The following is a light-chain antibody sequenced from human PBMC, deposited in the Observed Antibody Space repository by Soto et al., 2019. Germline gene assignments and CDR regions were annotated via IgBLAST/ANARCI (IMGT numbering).Light chain of an antibody. CDR3: CSYAGSSILV. J-gene: IGLJ3*02. CDR2: EVN. Sequence: QAASVSGSPGQSITISCTGTSSDVGSYNLVSWYQQLPGKAPKLIIYEVNERPSGISNRFSGSKSGNTASLTISGLQAEDEADYYCCSYAGSSILVFGGGTKVTVL. V-gene: IGLV2-23*02. CDR1: SSDVGSYNL.